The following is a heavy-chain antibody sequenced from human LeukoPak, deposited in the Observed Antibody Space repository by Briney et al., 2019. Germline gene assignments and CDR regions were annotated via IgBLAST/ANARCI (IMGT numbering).Heavy chain of an antibody. Sequence: ASVNVSCKASGYTFASYDINRVRQATGQGVEWMGWMNPNSGNTGYAQKFQGRVTMTRNTSISTAYMELSSLRSEDTAVYYCARSIETLTYSSSWYFPVDYWGQGTLVTVSS. D-gene: IGHD6-13*01. CDR1: GYTFASYD. V-gene: IGHV1-8*01. CDR2: MNPNSGNT. CDR3: ARSIETLTYSSSWYFPVDY. J-gene: IGHJ4*02.